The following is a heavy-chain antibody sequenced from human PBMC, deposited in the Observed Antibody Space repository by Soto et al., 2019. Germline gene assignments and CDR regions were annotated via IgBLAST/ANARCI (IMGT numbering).Heavy chain of an antibody. Sequence: GGSLRLSCAASGFTFSSYAMHRVRQAPGKGLEWVAVISYDGSNKYYADSVKGRFTISRDNSKNTLYLQMNSLRAEDTAVYYCARDMNYYGSGSYYNHYGMDVWGQGTTVTVSS. J-gene: IGHJ6*02. D-gene: IGHD3-10*01. CDR3: ARDMNYYGSGSYYNHYGMDV. CDR1: GFTFSSYA. CDR2: ISYDGSNK. V-gene: IGHV3-30-3*01.